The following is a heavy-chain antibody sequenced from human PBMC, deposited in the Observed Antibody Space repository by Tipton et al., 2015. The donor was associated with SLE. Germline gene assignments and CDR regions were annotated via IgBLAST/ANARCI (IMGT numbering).Heavy chain of an antibody. J-gene: IGHJ4*02. CDR1: GFTFANYA. D-gene: IGHD5-12*01. V-gene: IGHV3-23*01. Sequence: SLRLSCAASGFTFANYAMSWVRQAPGKGLEWVSAISGSGDRTYYADSVKGHFTISRDNSKNTLYLQMNSLRVEDTAVYYGAKDLNRVATSPFDYWGQGTLVTVSS. CDR3: AKDLNRVATSPFDY. CDR2: ISGSGDRT.